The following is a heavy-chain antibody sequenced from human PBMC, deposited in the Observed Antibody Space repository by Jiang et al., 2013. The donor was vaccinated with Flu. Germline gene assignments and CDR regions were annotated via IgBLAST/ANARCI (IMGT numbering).Heavy chain of an antibody. D-gene: IGHD3-3*01. Sequence: GSGLVKPSETLSLTCTVSGGSISSYYWSWIRQPPGKGLEWIGYIYYSGSTNYNPSLKSRVTISVDTSKNQFSLKLSSVTAADTAVYYCASSLYYDFWSGYLIDIWGRGTMVTVSS. J-gene: IGHJ3*02. CDR2: IYYSGST. V-gene: IGHV4-59*08. CDR3: ASSLYYDFWSGYLIDI. CDR1: GGSISSYY.